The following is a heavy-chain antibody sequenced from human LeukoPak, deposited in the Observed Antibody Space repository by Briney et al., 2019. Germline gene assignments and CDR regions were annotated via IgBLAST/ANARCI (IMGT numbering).Heavy chain of an antibody. V-gene: IGHV4-59*01. Sequence: SETLRLTCTVSGGPFSSYYWSWIRQPPGKGLEWIAAIYYNGSTNYNASLKSRVAIAVDRSKRQFSLKLSSVTAADTAVYYCGRGKLEHWFDSWGRGTLVTVSS. CDR1: GGPFSSYY. J-gene: IGHJ5*01. CDR3: GRGKLEHWFDS. CDR2: IYYNGST. D-gene: IGHD1-26*01.